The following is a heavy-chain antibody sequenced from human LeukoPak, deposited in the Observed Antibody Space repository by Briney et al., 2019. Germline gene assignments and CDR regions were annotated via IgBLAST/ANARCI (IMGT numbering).Heavy chain of an antibody. Sequence: PSETLSLTCTVSGGSISSNFWSWIRQPPGKGLEWIGYIYESGSTSYNPSLRSRATISEDTSQNQFSLKLNSVTAADTAVYYCARAKPNWSPPDYWGQGTLVT. J-gene: IGHJ4*02. CDR2: IYESGST. V-gene: IGHV4-59*08. D-gene: IGHD1-1*01. CDR1: GGSISSNF. CDR3: ARAKPNWSPPDY.